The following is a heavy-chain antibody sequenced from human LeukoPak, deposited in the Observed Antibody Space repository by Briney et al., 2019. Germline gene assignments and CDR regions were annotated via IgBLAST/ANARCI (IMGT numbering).Heavy chain of an antibody. CDR3: AKGGYYGSGSYPPYWFDP. V-gene: IGHV3-30*18. Sequence: GGSLRLSCAASGFTFSSYGMHWVRQAPGKGLERVAVISYDGSNKYYAESVKGRFNIYRDNSKNPLYLQINSLRAEDTAVYYCAKGGYYGSGSYPPYWFDPWGQGTLVTVSA. CDR1: GFTFSSYG. D-gene: IGHD3-10*01. CDR2: ISYDGSNK. J-gene: IGHJ5*02.